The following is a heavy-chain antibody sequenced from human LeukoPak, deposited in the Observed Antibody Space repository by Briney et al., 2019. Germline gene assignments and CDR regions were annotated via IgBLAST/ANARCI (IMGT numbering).Heavy chain of an antibody. CDR1: GGSFSGYY. D-gene: IGHD3-9*01. J-gene: IGHJ5*02. CDR2: INHSGST. V-gene: IGHV4-34*01. CDR3: ARGLRVSVLRYFDWLSPNFDP. Sequence: SETLSLTCAVYGGSFSGYYWSWIRQPPGKGLEWIGEINHSGSTNYNPSLKSRVTISVDTSKNQSSLKLSSVTAAETAVYYCARGLRVSVLRYFDWLSPNFDPWGQGTLVTVSS.